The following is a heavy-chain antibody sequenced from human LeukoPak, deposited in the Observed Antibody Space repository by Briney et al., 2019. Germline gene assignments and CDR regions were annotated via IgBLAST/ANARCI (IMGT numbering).Heavy chain of an antibody. D-gene: IGHD3-10*01. Sequence: SETLSLTCTVSGGSISSSSYYWGWIRQPPGKGLEWIGSIYYSGSTYYNPSLKSRVTISVDTSKNQFSLKLSSVTAADTAVYYCAGGTLWFGELLLSQPDSVYFDYWGQGTLVAVSS. CDR1: GGSISSSSYY. CDR2: IYYSGST. CDR3: AGGTLWFGELLLSQPDSVYFDY. J-gene: IGHJ4*02. V-gene: IGHV4-39*07.